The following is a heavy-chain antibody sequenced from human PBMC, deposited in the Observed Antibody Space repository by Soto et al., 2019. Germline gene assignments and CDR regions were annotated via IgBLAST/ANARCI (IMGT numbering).Heavy chain of an antibody. CDR2: IYSGGST. V-gene: IGHV3-53*01. Sequence: GGSLRLSCAASGFTVRSNYMSWVRQAPGKGLEWVSVIYSGGSTYYADSVKGRFTISRDNSKNTLYLQMNSLRAEDTAVYYCARVEIGSYYYYMDVWGKGTTVTVSS. J-gene: IGHJ6*03. CDR1: GFTVRSNY. CDR3: ARVEIGSYYYYMDV. D-gene: IGHD1-26*01.